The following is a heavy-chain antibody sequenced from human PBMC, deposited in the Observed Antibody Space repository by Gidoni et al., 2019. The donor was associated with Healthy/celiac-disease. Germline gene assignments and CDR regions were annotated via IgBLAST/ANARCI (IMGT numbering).Heavy chain of an antibody. Sequence: EVQLVESGGGLVQPGGSLRLSGAASGITLSSYAMSWVRQAPGKGLEWVSAISGSGGSTYYADSVKGRFTTSRDNSKNTLYLQMNSLRAEDTAVYYCAKPAHYDILTGYYKGAFDIWGQGTMVTVSS. CDR3: AKPAHYDILTGYYKGAFDI. D-gene: IGHD3-9*01. J-gene: IGHJ3*02. V-gene: IGHV3-23*04. CDR2: ISGSGGST. CDR1: GITLSSYA.